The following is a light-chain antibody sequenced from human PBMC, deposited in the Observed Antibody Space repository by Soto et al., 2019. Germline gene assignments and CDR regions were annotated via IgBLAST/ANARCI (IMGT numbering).Light chain of an antibody. CDR2: DTS. CDR1: QSVSMY. J-gene: IGKJ5*01. CDR3: QHRSNWPPIT. V-gene: IGKV3-11*01. Sequence: ENVLTQSPATLSLSPGETAALSCRASQSVSMYLAWYQQRPGQAPRLLIYDTSNRATGIPARFSARGFGTDFTLIISNLEPEDSAVYYCQHRSNWPPITFGQGTRLEIK.